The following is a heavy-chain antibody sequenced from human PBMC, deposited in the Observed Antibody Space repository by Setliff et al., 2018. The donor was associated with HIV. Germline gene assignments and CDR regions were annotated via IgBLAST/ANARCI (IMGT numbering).Heavy chain of an antibody. V-gene: IGHV4-39*01. CDR3: ARGRYFGNSGYSGGFYYFDY. Sequence: SETLSLTCAVFGGSFTDIGGSFTDYYWIWIRQPPGKGLEWIGSIYYSGSTYYNPSLKSRVTISVDTPRNQFFLELSSVTAADTAVYYCARGRYFGNSGYSGGFYYFDYWGQGTLVTVSS. CDR2: IYYSGST. CDR1: GGSFTDIGGSFTDYY. D-gene: IGHD3-22*01. J-gene: IGHJ4*01.